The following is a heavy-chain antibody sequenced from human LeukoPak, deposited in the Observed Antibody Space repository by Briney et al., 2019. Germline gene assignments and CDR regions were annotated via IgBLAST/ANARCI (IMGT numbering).Heavy chain of an antibody. CDR1: GFTFSYHW. CDR3: AKDSYSKGDY. V-gene: IGHV3-7*01. CDR2: IKNDGTVK. Sequence: GGSLGLSCAASGFTFSYHWMPWVRQAPGKGLEWVANIKNDGTVKNYVDSVKGRFTISRDNAKNSLYLQMNSLRAEDTGVYYCAKDSYSKGDYWGQGVLVTVSS. J-gene: IGHJ4*02. D-gene: IGHD5-18*01.